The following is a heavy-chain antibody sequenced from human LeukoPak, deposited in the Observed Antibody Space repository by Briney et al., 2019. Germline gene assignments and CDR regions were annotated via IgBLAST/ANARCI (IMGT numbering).Heavy chain of an antibody. CDR2: VTGTGDRT. Sequence: GGSLRLSCAASGFTFSTYAMSWVRQAPGKGLEWVSGVTGTGDRTSYADSVRGRFTISRDNFKNTLFLEMRRLRADDTAFYYCAKDLSNFGDLGYFDHWGQGDLVTVSS. CDR1: GFTFSTYA. J-gene: IGHJ5*02. CDR3: AKDLSNFGDLGYFDH. V-gene: IGHV3-23*01. D-gene: IGHD4-17*01.